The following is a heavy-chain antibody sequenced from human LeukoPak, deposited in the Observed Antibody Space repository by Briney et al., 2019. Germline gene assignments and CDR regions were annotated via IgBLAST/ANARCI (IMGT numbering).Heavy chain of an antibody. Sequence: PGGSLRLSCAGSGFTFSSYSMNWVRQAPGKGLEWVSSISSSSGFIHYADSVKGRFTISRDNAKNSLYLQMNNLRAEDTAVYYCARDSQYSYGYVYYYYYGMDVWGQGTTVTVSS. CDR2: ISSSSGFI. CDR1: GFTFSSYS. V-gene: IGHV3-21*01. J-gene: IGHJ6*02. D-gene: IGHD5-18*01. CDR3: ARDSQYSYGYVYYYYYGMDV.